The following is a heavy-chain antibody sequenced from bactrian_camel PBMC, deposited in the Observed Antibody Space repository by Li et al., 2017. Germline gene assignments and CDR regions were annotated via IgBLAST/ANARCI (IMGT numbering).Heavy chain of an antibody. CDR2: INNYDGTE. CDR1: GFHVRSYY. CDR3: QIGENGS. V-gene: IGHV3S40*01. Sequence: DVQLVESGGGLVQPGDSVRLSCVASGFHVRSYYMIWARQVPGKGLEWVSRINNYDGTEAYADSVKGRFTISRDNAYNTLYLQMNTLKTEDTATYYCQIGENGSRGQGTQVTVS. J-gene: IGHJ6*01.